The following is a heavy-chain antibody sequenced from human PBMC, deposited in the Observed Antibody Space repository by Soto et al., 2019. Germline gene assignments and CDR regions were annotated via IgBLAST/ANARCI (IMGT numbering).Heavy chain of an antibody. D-gene: IGHD1-1*01. V-gene: IGHV1-18*01. CDR3: GRKGYIGNFGLDV. Sequence: QVQLVQSGAEVKRPGASVKVSCKASGYTFLNYDVAWVRRAPGQGLEWLGWISISKGKTYYEQRLQGRVTMTTDTATTTAYMKVTSLRSDDTAVYFCGRKGYIGNFGLDVWGQGTTVTVSS. J-gene: IGHJ6*02. CDR1: GYTFLNYD. CDR2: ISISKGKT.